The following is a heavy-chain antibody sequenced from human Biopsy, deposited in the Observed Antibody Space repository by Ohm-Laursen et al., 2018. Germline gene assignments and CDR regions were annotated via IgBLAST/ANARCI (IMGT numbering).Heavy chain of an antibody. D-gene: IGHD6-13*01. Sequence: SETLSLTWAVYGGSFNGYFWSWIRQPPGKGLEWIGDITQSGSTNYSPALKSRVTISVDPAKKQFFLSSRSVTTADTAVYYCARVPLPGIGAAYQGRFLYGMDVWGQGTTVSVSS. V-gene: IGHV4-34*01. CDR2: ITQSGST. CDR3: ARVPLPGIGAAYQGRFLYGMDV. CDR1: GGSFNGYF. J-gene: IGHJ6*02.